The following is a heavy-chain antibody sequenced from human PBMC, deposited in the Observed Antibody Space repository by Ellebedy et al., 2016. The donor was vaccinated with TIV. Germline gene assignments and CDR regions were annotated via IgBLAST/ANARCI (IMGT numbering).Heavy chain of an antibody. J-gene: IGHJ4*02. CDR2: INPDGSST. Sequence: GGSLRLSCEGSGFTVSKYWMHWVRRVPGKRLEWVSRINPDGSSTSYADSVKGRFTISRDNSKNTVYLQMNSLRAEDTAVYYCASAAYHGDYFDYWGQGTLVTVSS. CDR1: GFTVSKYW. D-gene: IGHD2-2*01. CDR3: ASAAYHGDYFDY. V-gene: IGHV3-74*01.